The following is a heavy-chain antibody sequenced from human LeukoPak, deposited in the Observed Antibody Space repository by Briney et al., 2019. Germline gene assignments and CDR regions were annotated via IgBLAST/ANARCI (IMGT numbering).Heavy chain of an antibody. CDR3: AKEAVADLDY. J-gene: IGHJ4*02. CDR1: GFTLSSYN. D-gene: IGHD6-19*01. V-gene: IGHV3-23*01. CDR2: ISGSGGST. Sequence: GGSLRLSCEASGFTLSSYNMNWIRQAPGKGLEWVSAISGSGGSTYYADSVKGRFTISRDNSKNTLYLQMNSLRAEDTAVYYCAKEAVADLDYWGQGTLVTVSS.